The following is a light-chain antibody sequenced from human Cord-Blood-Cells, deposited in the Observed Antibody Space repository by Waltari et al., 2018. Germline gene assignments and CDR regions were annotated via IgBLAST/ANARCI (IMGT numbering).Light chain of an antibody. CDR2: KAS. J-gene: IGKJ1*01. V-gene: IGKV1-5*03. CDR1: QSISSW. CDR3: QQYNSYST. Sequence: DIQMTQSPSTLSASVGDRVTIPCRASQSISSWLAWYQQKPGKAPKLLIYKASSLESGVPSRVSGSGSGTEFTLTISSLQPDDFATYYCQQYNSYSTFCQGTKVEIK.